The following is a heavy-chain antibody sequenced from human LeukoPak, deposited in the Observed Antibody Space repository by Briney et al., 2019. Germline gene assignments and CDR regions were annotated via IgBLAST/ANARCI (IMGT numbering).Heavy chain of an antibody. D-gene: IGHD2-21*02. V-gene: IGHV4-61*02. CDR2: IYTSGST. CDR1: GGSISSGSYY. CDR3: ARAASVTAIYFDY. J-gene: IGHJ4*02. Sequence: SETLPLTCTVSGGSISSGSYYWSWIRQPAGKGLEWIGRIYTSGSTNYNPSLKSRVTISVDTSKNQFSLKLSSVTAADTAVYYCARAASVTAIYFDYWGQGTLVTVSS.